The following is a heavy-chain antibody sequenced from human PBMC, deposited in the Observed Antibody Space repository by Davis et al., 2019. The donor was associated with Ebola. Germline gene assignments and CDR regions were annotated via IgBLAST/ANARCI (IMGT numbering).Heavy chain of an antibody. D-gene: IGHD1-14*01. J-gene: IGHJ6*03. Sequence: GGSLRLSCATSGFTFSSYSMNWVRQAPGKGLEWVSSISGGSRDTYYSDSVKGRFTISRDNTKNSLYLRMNSLRAEDTAVYFCARGVRNQQQVRWPDYMDVWGKGTTVTVSS. V-gene: IGHV3-21*01. CDR2: ISGGSRDT. CDR3: ARGVRNQQQVRWPDYMDV. CDR1: GFTFSSYS.